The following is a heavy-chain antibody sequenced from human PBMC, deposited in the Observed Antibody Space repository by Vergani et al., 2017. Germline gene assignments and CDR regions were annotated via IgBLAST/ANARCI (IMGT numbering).Heavy chain of an antibody. J-gene: IGHJ5*02. CDR2: MYHSGST. CDR3: GRVADFYGLGSRLLDL. CDR1: GGSMSGFY. Sequence: QVRLQESGPGLVKPSETLSLTCSVSGGSMSGFYWSWIRQPPGKELEWIGYMYHSGSTHYNPSLETRVTISGDTSKNPFFLKLISVTAADTAVYYCGRVADFYGLGSRLLDLWGQGILVTVSS. V-gene: IGHV4-59*01. D-gene: IGHD3-10*01.